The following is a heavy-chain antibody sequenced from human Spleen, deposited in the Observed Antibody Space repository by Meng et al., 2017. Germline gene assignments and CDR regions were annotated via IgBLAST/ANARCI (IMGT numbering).Heavy chain of an antibody. J-gene: IGHJ6*02. CDR3: AREPYSSSWYRPTPFYYYYGMDV. CDR2: INAGNGNT. CDR1: GYTFTSYA. Sequence: VKVSCKASGYTFTSYAMHWVRQAPGQRLEWMGWINAGNGNTKYSQKFQGRVTITRDTSASTAYMELSSLRSEDTAVYYCAREPYSSSWYRPTPFYYYYGMDVWGQGTTVTVSS. V-gene: IGHV1-3*01. D-gene: IGHD6-13*01.